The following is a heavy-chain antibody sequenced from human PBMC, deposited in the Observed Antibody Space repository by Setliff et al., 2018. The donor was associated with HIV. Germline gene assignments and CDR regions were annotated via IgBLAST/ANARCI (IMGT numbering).Heavy chain of an antibody. CDR1: GYTFTAYY. CDR3: AAGQITMIRGAPYYYHYGVDV. CDR2: INPNSGGT. V-gene: IGHV1-2*06. J-gene: IGHJ6*02. Sequence: ASVKVSCKAFGYTFTAYYIHWVRQAPGQGLEWMGRINPNSGGTNYAQKFQGRVTMTRDTSISTAYMELSRLRSDDTAVYYCAAGQITMIRGAPYYYHYGVDVWGQGTTVTVSS. D-gene: IGHD3-10*01.